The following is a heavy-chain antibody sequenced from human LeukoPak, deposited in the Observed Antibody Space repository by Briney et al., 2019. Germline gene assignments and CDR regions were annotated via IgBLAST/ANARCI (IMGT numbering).Heavy chain of an antibody. CDR2: IKQDGSET. CDR3: ARWAGGHYDY. CDR1: GFTFSSYA. J-gene: IGHJ4*02. Sequence: PGGSLRLSCAASGFTFSSYAMSWVRQAPGKGLEWVANIKQDGSETYYVDSVKGRFTISRDNGKNSMYLQMNSLRAEDTAVYYCARWAGGHYDYWGQGTLVTVSS. V-gene: IGHV3-7*01. D-gene: IGHD1-26*01.